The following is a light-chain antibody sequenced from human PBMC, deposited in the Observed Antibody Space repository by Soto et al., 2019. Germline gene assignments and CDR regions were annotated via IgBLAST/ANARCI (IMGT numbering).Light chain of an antibody. CDR3: QQRRDWPLMT. V-gene: IGKV3-11*01. CDR2: AAS. CDR1: HSVSNF. J-gene: IGKJ5*01. Sequence: EIVLTQSPATLSLSPGERATLSCRASHSVSNFLAWYQQKPGQAPRLLISAASNRATGIPARFSGSGSGTDFPLAISSLEPEDFAVYFCQQRRDWPLMTFGRGTRLEI.